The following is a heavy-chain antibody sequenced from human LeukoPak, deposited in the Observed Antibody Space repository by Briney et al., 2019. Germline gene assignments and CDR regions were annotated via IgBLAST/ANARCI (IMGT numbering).Heavy chain of an antibody. J-gene: IGHJ4*02. Sequence: ASVKLPCKASNYTFSDYTINWVRQAPGQGLEWMGWISPKNGDTNPAQRFQGRVTMTTETSTTTAYMDLRNLTSDDTAVYFCARGPLYGDYYCDFWGQGTLVTVSS. CDR3: ARGPLYGDYYCDF. V-gene: IGHV1-18*01. CDR2: ISPKNGDT. D-gene: IGHD4-17*01. CDR1: NYTFSDYT.